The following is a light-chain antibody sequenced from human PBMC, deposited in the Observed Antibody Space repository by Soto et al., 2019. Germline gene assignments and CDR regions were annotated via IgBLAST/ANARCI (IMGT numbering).Light chain of an antibody. CDR3: QHYNSYSEA. Sequence: IQMTPSPSSLSASVSDRVTITCLASQDIGTDLGWYQQKPGKAPERLIYEASVLQSGVPSGFSGSGSGTNFTLTISNLQPEDFATYYCQHYNSYSEAFGQGTKVDI. J-gene: IGKJ1*01. V-gene: IGKV1-17*02. CDR1: QDIGTD. CDR2: EAS.